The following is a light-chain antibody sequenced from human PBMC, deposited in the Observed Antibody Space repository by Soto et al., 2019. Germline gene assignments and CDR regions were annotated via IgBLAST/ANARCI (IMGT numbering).Light chain of an antibody. CDR2: VAS. J-gene: IGKJ1*01. Sequence: EIVMTQSPATLSVSPGERATLSCRASQSVSSNLAWYQHKPGQAPRLLIYVASTRATGIPARFSGSGSGTEFTLTISSLQSEDFAVYYCQQYNNWPPCTFCQGTKVEIK. V-gene: IGKV3-15*01. CDR3: QQYNNWPPCT. CDR1: QSVSSN.